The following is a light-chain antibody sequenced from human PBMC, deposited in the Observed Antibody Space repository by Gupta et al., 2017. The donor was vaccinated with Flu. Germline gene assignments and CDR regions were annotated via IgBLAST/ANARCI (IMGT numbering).Light chain of an antibody. Sequence: GTVTLTCDSSTGAVTSGHYPYWFQQKPGQAPMILIYDTSNKRSWTPARFSGSLLGGKAALTLSGAQPDDDCYYYCLLSYSGAWVFGGGTKMTVL. V-gene: IGLV7-46*01. CDR3: LLSYSGAWV. J-gene: IGLJ3*02. CDR2: DTS. CDR1: TGAVTSGHY.